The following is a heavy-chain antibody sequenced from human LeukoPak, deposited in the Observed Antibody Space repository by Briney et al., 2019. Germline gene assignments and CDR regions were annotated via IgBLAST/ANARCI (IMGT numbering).Heavy chain of an antibody. Sequence: SETLSLTCAVYGGSFSGYYWSWIRQPPRKGLEWSGEINHSGSTNYNPSFKSRVTISVDTSKNQFSLKLSSVTAADTAVYYCAGQASDYFYYYMDVWGKGTTVTVSS. J-gene: IGHJ6*03. V-gene: IGHV4-34*01. CDR2: INHSGST. CDR1: GGSFSGYY. CDR3: AGQASDYFYYYMDV.